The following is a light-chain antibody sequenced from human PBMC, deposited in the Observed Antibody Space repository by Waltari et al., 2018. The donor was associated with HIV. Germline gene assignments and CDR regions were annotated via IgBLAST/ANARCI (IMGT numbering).Light chain of an antibody. V-gene: IGLV3-21*04. CDR1: NIGSKS. CDR3: QVWDRSSDTYV. CDR2: YDS. J-gene: IGLJ1*01. Sequence: SYVLTQPPSVSVAPGKTARITCGGNNIGSKSVNGNQQKPGPAPVLVIYYDSDRPSGIPERFSGSNSGNTTTLTISRVEAGDEVDYYCQVWDRSSDTYVFGTGTKVTVL.